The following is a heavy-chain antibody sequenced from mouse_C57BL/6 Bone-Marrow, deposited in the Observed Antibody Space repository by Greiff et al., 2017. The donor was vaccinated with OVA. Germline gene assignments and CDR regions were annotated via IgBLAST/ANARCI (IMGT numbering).Heavy chain of an antibody. CDR2: INYDGSST. CDR3: AIHGHYGAMDD. J-gene: IGHJ4*01. V-gene: IGHV5-16*01. D-gene: IGHD2-1*01. CDR1: GFTFSDYY. Sequence: EVQLVESEGGLVQPGSSMKLSCTASGFTFSDYYMALVRQVPEKGLEWVANINYDGSSTYYLDSLKGRFIISRDNAKNILYLQMSSLKSEDTATYYCAIHGHYGAMDDWGQGTSVTVSS.